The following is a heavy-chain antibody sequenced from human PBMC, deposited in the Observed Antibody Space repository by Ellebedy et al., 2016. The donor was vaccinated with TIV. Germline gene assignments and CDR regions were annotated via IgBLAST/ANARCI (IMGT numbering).Heavy chain of an antibody. Sequence: SETLSLTXAVYSEAFSGYYWSWIRQSPGRGLEWIGEINPSGTTNYNPSLRSRVSISVDASKTQSSLKLTSVTAADTAAYYCATGREDWVVHGWGQGTLVTVSS. V-gene: IGHV4-34*01. CDR3: ATGREDWVVHG. CDR1: SEAFSGYY. CDR2: INPSGTT. D-gene: IGHD2-15*01. J-gene: IGHJ4*02.